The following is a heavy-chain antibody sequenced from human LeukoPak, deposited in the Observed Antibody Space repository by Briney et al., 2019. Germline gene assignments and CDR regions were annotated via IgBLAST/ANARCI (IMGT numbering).Heavy chain of an antibody. CDR1: GFAFSSYN. CDR3: ARGGGLDV. D-gene: IGHD3-16*01. J-gene: IGHJ6*02. Sequence: PGGSLRLSCAASGFAFSSYNMNWVRQASGKGLEWISYIGSSGSPTHYADSVGGRFTISRDNAKNSLYLQMSNLRAEDTAVYFCARGGGLDVWGQGATVTVSS. V-gene: IGHV3-48*01. CDR2: IGSSGSPT.